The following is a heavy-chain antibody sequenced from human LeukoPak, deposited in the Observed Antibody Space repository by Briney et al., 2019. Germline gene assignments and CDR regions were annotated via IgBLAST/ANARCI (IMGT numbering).Heavy chain of an antibody. CDR3: ARQAYYYYYMDV. J-gene: IGHJ6*03. V-gene: IGHV4-38-2*02. CDR2: IYHSGGT. CDR1: CYSISSGYY. Sequence: SGTPSLNCTVSCYSISSGYYWGWIRQPPGKGLEWIGNIYHSGGTYYNPSLKSRVTISVDTSKNQFSLKLSSVTAADTAVYYRARQAYYYYYMDVWGKGTTVTISS.